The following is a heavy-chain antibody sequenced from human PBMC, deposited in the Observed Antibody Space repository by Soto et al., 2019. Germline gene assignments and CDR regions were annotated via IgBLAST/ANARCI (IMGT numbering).Heavy chain of an antibody. Sequence: QVQLQESGPGLVKPSETLSLTCTVSGASFSNSYWSWIRRPAGKGLEWIGRISASGNTNYNTSLKSRVTMSIDMSKNQFSLKVTSVTAADTALYYCAKESGAPAGTAEYWGQGILVTVSS. CDR1: GASFSNSY. V-gene: IGHV4-4*07. J-gene: IGHJ4*02. CDR3: AKESGAPAGTAEY. D-gene: IGHD1-1*01. CDR2: ISASGNT.